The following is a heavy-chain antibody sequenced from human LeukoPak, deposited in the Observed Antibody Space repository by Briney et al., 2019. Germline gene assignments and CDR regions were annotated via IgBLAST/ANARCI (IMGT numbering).Heavy chain of an antibody. V-gene: IGHV3-74*03. J-gene: IGHJ4*02. CDR2: INSDGSST. Sequence: GGSLRLSCAASGFTFSSYEMNWVRQAPGKGLVWVSRINSDGSSTTYADSVKGRFTISRDNAKNTPYLQMNSLRAEDTAMYYCARQYSYDSSGYYPWDYWGQGTLVTVSS. CDR3: ARQYSYDSSGYYPWDY. D-gene: IGHD3-22*01. CDR1: GFTFSSYE.